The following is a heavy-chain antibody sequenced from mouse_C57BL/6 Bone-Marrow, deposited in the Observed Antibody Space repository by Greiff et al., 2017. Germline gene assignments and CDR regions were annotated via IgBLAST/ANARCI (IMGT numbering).Heavy chain of an antibody. CDR2: INPSSGYT. Sequence: QVQLQQSGAELARPGASVKMSCKASGYTFTSYTMHWVKPRPGQGLEWIGYINPSSGYTKYNQKFKDKATLTADKSSSTAYMQLSSLTSEDSAVYDCARWGSLYWYFDVWGTGTTVTVSS. CDR1: GYTFTSYT. CDR3: ARWGSLYWYFDV. D-gene: IGHD6-1*01. V-gene: IGHV1-4*01. J-gene: IGHJ1*03.